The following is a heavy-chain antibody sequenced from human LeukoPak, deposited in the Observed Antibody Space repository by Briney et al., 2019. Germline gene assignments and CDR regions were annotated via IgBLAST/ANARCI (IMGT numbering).Heavy chain of an antibody. CDR2: INPNSGGT. V-gene: IGHV1-2*02. Sequence: ASVKVSCKASGYTFTGYYMHWVRQAPGQGLECMGWINPNSGGTNYAQKFQGRVTMTRDTSISTAYMELSRLRSDDTAVYYCRTDRYGDYGDYIDYWGQGTLSPSP. CDR3: RTDRYGDYGDYIDY. J-gene: IGHJ4*02. CDR1: GYTFTGYY. D-gene: IGHD4-17*01.